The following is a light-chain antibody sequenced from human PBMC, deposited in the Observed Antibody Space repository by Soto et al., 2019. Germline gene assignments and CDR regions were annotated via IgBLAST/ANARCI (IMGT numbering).Light chain of an antibody. Sequence: QPVLTQPPSASGSPGQSVTISCTGTSSDVGGYNYVSWYQQHPGKAPKLMIYEVSKRPSGVPDRFSGSKSGNTASLTVSGLQAEDEADYYGSSYAGSNNFEVFGTGTKVTVL. CDR3: SSYAGSNNFEV. CDR2: EVS. J-gene: IGLJ1*01. CDR1: SSDVGGYNY. V-gene: IGLV2-8*01.